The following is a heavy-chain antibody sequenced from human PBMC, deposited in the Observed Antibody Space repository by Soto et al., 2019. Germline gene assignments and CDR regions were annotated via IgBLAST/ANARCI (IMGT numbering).Heavy chain of an antibody. CDR1: GFTFSDYY. CDR3: ARDVRDYQLNWFDP. J-gene: IGHJ5*02. CDR2: ISSSGSTI. D-gene: IGHD4-17*01. V-gene: IGHV3-11*01. Sequence: PGGSLRLSCAASGFTFSDYYMSWIRQAPGKGLEWVSYISSSGSTIYYADSVKGRFTISRDNAKNSLYLQMNSLRAEDTAVYYCARDVRDYQLNWFDPWGQGTLVTVSS.